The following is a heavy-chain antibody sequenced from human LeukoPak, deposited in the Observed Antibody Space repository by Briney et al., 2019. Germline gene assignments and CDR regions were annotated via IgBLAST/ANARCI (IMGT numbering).Heavy chain of an antibody. Sequence: PWASVKVSCKASGYTFTGYYMHWVRQAPGQGLEWMGWINPNSGGTNYAQKFQGRVTMTRDTSISTAYMELSRLRSDDTAVYYCAATVTTRPNAFDIWGQGTMVTVSS. J-gene: IGHJ3*02. D-gene: IGHD4-17*01. CDR1: GYTFTGYY. V-gene: IGHV1-2*02. CDR2: INPNSGGT. CDR3: AATVTTRPNAFDI.